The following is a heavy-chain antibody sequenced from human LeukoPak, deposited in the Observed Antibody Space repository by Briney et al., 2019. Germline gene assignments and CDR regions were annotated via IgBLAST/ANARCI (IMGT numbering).Heavy chain of an antibody. V-gene: IGHV1-69*04. CDR1: GGTFSSYA. Sequence: ASVNVSCKASGGTFSSYAISWVRQAPGQGLEWMGRIIPILGIANYAQKFQGRVTITADKSTSTAYMELSSLRSEDTAVHYCARALMTTVVTPYDYWGQGTLVTVSS. D-gene: IGHD4-23*01. J-gene: IGHJ4*02. CDR3: ARALMTTVVTPYDY. CDR2: IIPILGIA.